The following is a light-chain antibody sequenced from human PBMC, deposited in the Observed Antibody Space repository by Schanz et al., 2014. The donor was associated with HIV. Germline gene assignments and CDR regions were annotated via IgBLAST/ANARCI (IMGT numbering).Light chain of an antibody. J-gene: IGLJ3*02. CDR1: SSNIGAGYD. Sequence: QSVLAQPPSVSGAPGQRVTISCTGTSSNIGAGYDVHWYQLLPGTAPKLLIYGNNNRPSGIPDRFSGSKSDTSASLAITGLQSETEAEYYCAAWDDDLDGPVFGGGTKLTV. V-gene: IGLV1-40*01. CDR3: AAWDDDLDGPV. CDR2: GNN.